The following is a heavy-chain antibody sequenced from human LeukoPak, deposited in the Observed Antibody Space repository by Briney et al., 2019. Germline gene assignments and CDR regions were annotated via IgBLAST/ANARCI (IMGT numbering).Heavy chain of an antibody. V-gene: IGHV1-18*01. CDR3: ARWLPGSITGTVKYYYYMDV. CDR2: ISAYNGNT. D-gene: IGHD1-7*01. Sequence: ASVKVSCKASGYTFTSYGISWVRQAPGQGLEWMGWISAYNGNTNYAQKLQGRVTMTTDTSTSTAYMELRSLRSDDTAVYYCARWLPGSITGTVKYYYYMDVWGKGTTVTVSS. CDR1: GYTFTSYG. J-gene: IGHJ6*03.